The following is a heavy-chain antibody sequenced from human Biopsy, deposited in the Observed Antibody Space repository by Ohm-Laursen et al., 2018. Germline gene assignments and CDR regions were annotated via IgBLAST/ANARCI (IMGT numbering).Heavy chain of an antibody. Sequence: SLRLSCTASGFSFSDYHMRWIRQAPGRGLEWVSYISGGGTIYYGDSMKGRVTISRDNAKNSLYLQMHSLRAEDTAVYYCARDTRWSPYSMDVWDQGTTVTVSS. CDR3: ARDTRWSPYSMDV. CDR1: GFSFSDYH. D-gene: IGHD4-23*01. J-gene: IGHJ6*02. V-gene: IGHV3-11*01. CDR2: ISGGGTI.